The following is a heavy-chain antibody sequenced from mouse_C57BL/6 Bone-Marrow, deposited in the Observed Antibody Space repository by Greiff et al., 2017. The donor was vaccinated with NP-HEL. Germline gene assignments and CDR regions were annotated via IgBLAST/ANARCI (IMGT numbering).Heavy chain of an antibody. V-gene: IGHV1-53*01. J-gene: IGHJ4*01. CDR1: GYTFTSYW. D-gene: IGHD1-1*01. Sequence: QVQLQQPGTELVKPGASVKLSCKASGYTFTSYWMHWVKQRPGQGLEWIGNINPSNGGTNYNEKFKSKATLTVDKSSSTAYMQLSSLTSEDSAVYYCARGGTTVVAKGYAMDYWGQGTSVTVSS. CDR2: INPSNGGT. CDR3: ARGGTTVVAKGYAMDY.